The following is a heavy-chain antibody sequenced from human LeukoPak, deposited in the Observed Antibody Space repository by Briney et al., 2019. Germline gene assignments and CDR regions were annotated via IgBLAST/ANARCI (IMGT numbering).Heavy chain of an antibody. CDR3: AWLVRGVRPGTIWFDP. CDR2: IYHSGST. Sequence: PSETLSLTCAVSGDSISSSNWWSWVRQPPGKGLEWIGEIYHSGSTNYNPSLKSRVTISVDKSKNQFSLKLSSVTAADTAVYYCAWLVRGVRPGTIWFDPWGQGTLVTVSS. D-gene: IGHD3-10*01. V-gene: IGHV4-4*02. CDR1: GDSISSSNW. J-gene: IGHJ5*02.